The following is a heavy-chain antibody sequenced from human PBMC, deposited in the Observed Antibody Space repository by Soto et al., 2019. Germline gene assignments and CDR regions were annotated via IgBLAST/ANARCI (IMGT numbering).Heavy chain of an antibody. V-gene: IGHV3-23*01. CDR2: IDLSGAST. Sequence: PGGSLRLSCAASGLTFSSYAMTWVRQAPGKGLEWVSAIDLSGASTYYADSVKGRFTISRDNSKNTLYLQMNSLRAEDTAVYYCAAEGGFCSGTSCYDGGRYYYYGMDVWGQGTTVTVSS. CDR3: AAEGGFCSGTSCYDGGRYYYYGMDV. CDR1: GLTFSSYA. D-gene: IGHD2-2*01. J-gene: IGHJ6*02.